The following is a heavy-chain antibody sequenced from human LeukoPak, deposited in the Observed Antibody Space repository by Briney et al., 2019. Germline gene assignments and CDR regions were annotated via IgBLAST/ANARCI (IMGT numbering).Heavy chain of an antibody. CDR2: IYYSGST. D-gene: IGHD5-12*01. J-gene: IGHJ4*02. Sequence: SETLSLTCTVSGGSISSSSYYWGWIRQPPGKGLEWIGGIYYSGSTYYNPSLKSRVTISVDTSKNQFSLKLTSVTAADTAVYYCARQGGYSGYDVDYWGQGTLVTVSS. CDR3: ARQGGYSGYDVDY. V-gene: IGHV4-39*01. CDR1: GGSISSSSYY.